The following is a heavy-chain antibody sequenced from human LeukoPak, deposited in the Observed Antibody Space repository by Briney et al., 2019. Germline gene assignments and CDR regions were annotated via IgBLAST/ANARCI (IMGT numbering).Heavy chain of an antibody. V-gene: IGHV3-30-3*01. D-gene: IGHD5/OR15-5a*01. CDR3: AKDWAFSVDAFDI. J-gene: IGHJ3*02. CDR2: ISYDGSNK. CDR1: GFTFSSYA. Sequence: PGGSLRLSCAASGFTFSSYAMHWVRQAPGKGLEWVAVISYDGSNKYYADSVKGRFTISRDNSKNTLYLQMNSLRAEDTAVYYCAKDWAFSVDAFDIWGQGTMVTVSS.